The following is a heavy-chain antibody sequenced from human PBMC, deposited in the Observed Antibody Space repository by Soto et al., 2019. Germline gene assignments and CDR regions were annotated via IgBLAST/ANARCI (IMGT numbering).Heavy chain of an antibody. CDR1: GYTFTSYD. J-gene: IGHJ4*02. CDR3: ARGRGHSSGRYGDC. CDR2: MNPNSGNT. D-gene: IGHD6-13*01. V-gene: IGHV1-8*01. Sequence: QVQLVQSGAEVKKPGASVKVSCKASGYTFTSYDINWVRQATGQGLEWMGWMNPNSGNTGYAQKFQGRVAMTRNTSIRTAYMELSRLRSEGTAVYYGARGRGHSSGRYGDCWGQGSLVTVSS.